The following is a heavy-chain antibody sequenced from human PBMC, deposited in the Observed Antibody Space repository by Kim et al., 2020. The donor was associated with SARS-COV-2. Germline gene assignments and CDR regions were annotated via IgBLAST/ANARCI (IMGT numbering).Heavy chain of an antibody. CDR2: IYYSGST. J-gene: IGHJ3*02. CDR1: GGSISSYY. Sequence: SETLSLTCTVSGGSISSYYWSWIRQPPGKGLEWIGYIYYSGSTNYNPSLKSRVTISVDTSKNQFSLKLSSVTAADTAVYYCARSRLVVARGAFDIWGQGTMVTVSS. CDR3: ARSRLVVARGAFDI. D-gene: IGHD3-22*01. V-gene: IGHV4-59*01.